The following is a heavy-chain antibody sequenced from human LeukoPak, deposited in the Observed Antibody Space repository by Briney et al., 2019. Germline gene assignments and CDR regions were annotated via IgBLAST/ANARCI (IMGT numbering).Heavy chain of an antibody. CDR3: ARGGATDAFDI. CDR1: GGSISSGSYY. D-gene: IGHD1-26*01. CDR2: IYTSGST. J-gene: IGHJ3*02. V-gene: IGHV4-61*02. Sequence: SETLSFTCTVSGGSISSGSYYWSWIRQPAGKGLEWIGRIYTSGSTNYNPSLKSRVTISVDTSKNQFSLKLSSVTAADTAVYYCARGGATDAFDIWGQGTMVTVSS.